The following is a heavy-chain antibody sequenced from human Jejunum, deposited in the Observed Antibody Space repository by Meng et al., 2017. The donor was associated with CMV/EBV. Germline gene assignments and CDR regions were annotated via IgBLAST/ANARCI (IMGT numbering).Heavy chain of an antibody. D-gene: IGHD6-19*01. Sequence: SGFTVSNYAKSWVRQAPENGLEWVATLTANFDTHYADSVKGRFTSSRDNSKDTLYLQLNRLRAEDAAVYFCIRHEPGADSSYSWFDPWGQGTLVTVSS. CDR3: IRHEPGADSSYSWFDP. J-gene: IGHJ5*02. V-gene: IGHV3-23*01. CDR2: LTANFDT. CDR1: GFTVSNYA.